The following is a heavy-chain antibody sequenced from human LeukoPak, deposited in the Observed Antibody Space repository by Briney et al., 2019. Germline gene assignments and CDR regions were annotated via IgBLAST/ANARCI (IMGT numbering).Heavy chain of an antibody. CDR3: AKDVHGDGYYFDY. CDR2: IGWNSGSI. D-gene: IGHD4-17*01. Sequence: PGRSLRLSCAASGFTADEYAMHWVRQAPGDGLGSVSGIGWNSGSIGYADSVKGRFTISRDNAKNSLYLQMNSLRAEDTALYYCAKDVHGDGYYFDYWGQGTLVTVSS. J-gene: IGHJ4*02. V-gene: IGHV3-9*02. CDR1: GFTADEYA.